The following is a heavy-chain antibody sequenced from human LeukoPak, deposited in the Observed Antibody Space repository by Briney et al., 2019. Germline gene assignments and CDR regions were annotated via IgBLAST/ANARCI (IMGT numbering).Heavy chain of an antibody. J-gene: IGHJ4*02. Sequence: PSETLSLTCAVYGGSFSGYYWSWIRQPPGKGLEWIGEINHSGSINYNPSLKSRVTISVDTSKNQFSLKLSSVTAADTAVYYCARGGSQTQYYYDSSGYYKRPGRPFDYWGQGTLVTVSS. CDR2: INHSGSI. CDR1: GGSFSGYY. D-gene: IGHD3-22*01. V-gene: IGHV4-34*01. CDR3: ARGGSQTQYYYDSSGYYKRPGRPFDY.